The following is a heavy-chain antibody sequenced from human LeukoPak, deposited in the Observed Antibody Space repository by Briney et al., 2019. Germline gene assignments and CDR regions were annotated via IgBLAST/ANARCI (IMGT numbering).Heavy chain of an antibody. J-gene: IGHJ4*02. Sequence: KPSETLSLTCTVSGGSISSYYWSWIRQPAGKGLEWIGRIYTSGSTNYNPSLKSRVTMSVDTSKNQFSLKLSSVTAADTAVYYCAISPAEWLVRGSRAYFDYWGQGTPVTVSS. CDR3: AISPAEWLVRGSRAYFDY. V-gene: IGHV4-4*07. CDR1: GGSISSYY. CDR2: IYTSGST. D-gene: IGHD6-19*01.